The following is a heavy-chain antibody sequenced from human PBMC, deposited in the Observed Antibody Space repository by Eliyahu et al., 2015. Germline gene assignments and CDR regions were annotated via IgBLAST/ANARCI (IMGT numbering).Heavy chain of an antibody. Sequence: QVQLVXSGGGVVQPGRSLRLSCAAXGXXFGSYGMHWVRQAPGKGLEWVAVISYDGSNKYYADSVKGRFTISRDNSKNTLYLQMNSLRAEDTAVYYCAKDREVTQPYFDYWGQGTLVTVSS. J-gene: IGHJ4*02. CDR1: GXXFGSYG. CDR2: ISYDGSNK. V-gene: IGHV3-30*18. CDR3: AKDREVTQPYFDY. D-gene: IGHD2-21*02.